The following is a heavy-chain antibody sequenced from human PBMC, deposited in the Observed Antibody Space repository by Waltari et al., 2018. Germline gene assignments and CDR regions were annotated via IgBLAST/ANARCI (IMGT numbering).Heavy chain of an antibody. CDR2: ITSDGGTT. J-gene: IGHJ4*02. Sequence: EVQLEESGGALVQPGGSLRLPCVAAGFAFSGAAMHWVRQPLGKGLEYVASITSDGGTTYYVDSVKARFTVSRDNAKNTLHLQMASLRVEDTAVYFCARVRSGWYYFDSWGQGTLVTVSS. D-gene: IGHD3-3*01. CDR3: ARVRSGWYYFDS. CDR1: GFAFSGAA. V-gene: IGHV3-64*07.